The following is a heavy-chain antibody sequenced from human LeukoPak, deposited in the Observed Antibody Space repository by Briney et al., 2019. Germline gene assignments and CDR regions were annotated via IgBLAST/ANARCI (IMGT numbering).Heavy chain of an antibody. CDR2: IYTSGST. CDR3: ARDRGNYDILTGYVWWFDP. CDR1: GGSISSYY. Sequence: SETLSLTCTVSGGSISSYYWSWIRQPAGKGLEWIGRIYTSGSTNYNPSLKSRVTMSVDTSKNQFSLKLSSVTAADTAVYYCARDRGNYDILTGYVWWFDPWGQGTLVTVSS. D-gene: IGHD3-9*01. J-gene: IGHJ5*02. V-gene: IGHV4-4*07.